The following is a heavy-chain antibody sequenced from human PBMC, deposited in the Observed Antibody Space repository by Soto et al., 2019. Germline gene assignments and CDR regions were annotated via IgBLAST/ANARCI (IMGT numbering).Heavy chain of an antibody. Sequence: PSETLSLTCAVYGGSFSGYYWSWIRQPPGKGLEWIGEINHSGSTNYNPSLKSRVTISVDTSKNQFSLKLSSVTAADTAVYYCARGPKFFGVVIYTSPFDYWGQGTLVTVSS. J-gene: IGHJ4*02. D-gene: IGHD3-3*01. CDR3: ARGPKFFGVVIYTSPFDY. V-gene: IGHV4-34*01. CDR1: GGSFSGYY. CDR2: INHSGST.